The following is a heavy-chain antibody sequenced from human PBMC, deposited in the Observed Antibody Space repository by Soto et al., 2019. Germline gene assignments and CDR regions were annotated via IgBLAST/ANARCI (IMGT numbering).Heavy chain of an antibody. CDR2: IKQDGSEK. CDR3: ATISSSSWYVY. V-gene: IGHV3-7*01. J-gene: IGHJ4*02. Sequence: GGSLRLSCAASGFTFSSYWMSWVLQAPGKGLEWVANIKQDGSEKYYVDSVKGRFSIARDNAKNTMFLQMNSLRAEDTAVYYCATISSSSWYVYWGQGTLVTVS. CDR1: GFTFSSYW. D-gene: IGHD6-13*01.